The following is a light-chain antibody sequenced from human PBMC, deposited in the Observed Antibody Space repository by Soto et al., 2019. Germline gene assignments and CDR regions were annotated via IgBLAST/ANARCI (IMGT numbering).Light chain of an antibody. J-gene: IGLJ2*01. CDR1: RSDVGTYNL. Sequence: QSALTQPASVSGSPGQSITISCTGTRSDVGTYNLVSWYQQHPGNAPKVMIYEGSKRPSGVSNRFSGSKSGNTASLTISGLQAEDEAEYYCCSYAVSSTLEVFGGGTKLTVL. CDR3: CSYAVSSTLEV. V-gene: IGLV2-23*01. CDR2: EGS.